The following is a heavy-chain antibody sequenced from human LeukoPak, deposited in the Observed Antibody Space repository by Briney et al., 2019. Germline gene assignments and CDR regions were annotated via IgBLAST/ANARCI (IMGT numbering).Heavy chain of an antibody. Sequence: GGSLRLSCAASGFIFSGSSMNWVRQASGKGLEWVGRIRSKANSYATSYAASMTGRFTISRDDSKNTTYLQMNSLRAEDTAIYYCAKDSRNFDYWGQGTLVTVSS. CDR1: GFIFSGSS. CDR3: AKDSRNFDY. CDR2: IRSKANSYAT. V-gene: IGHV3-73*01. J-gene: IGHJ4*02.